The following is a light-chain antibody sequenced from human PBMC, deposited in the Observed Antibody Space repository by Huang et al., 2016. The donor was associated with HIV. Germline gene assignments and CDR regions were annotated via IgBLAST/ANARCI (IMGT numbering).Light chain of an antibody. CDR2: GAS. CDR3: QQSYSNPRT. V-gene: IGKV1-39*01. CDR1: QNIDSY. Sequence: DIQMTQSPSSLSASVGDRVTITCRASQNIDSYLNWYQQKPGKAPKLLIYGASTLGSGVPSRFRGSGSETDFTLTVSRLQPEDFATYYCQQSYSNPRTFGEGTKVEVK. J-gene: IGKJ1*01.